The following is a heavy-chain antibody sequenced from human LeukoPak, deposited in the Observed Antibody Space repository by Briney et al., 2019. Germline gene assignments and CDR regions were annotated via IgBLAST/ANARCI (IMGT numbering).Heavy chain of an antibody. CDR2: INPNSGGT. CDR1: GYTFTGYY. J-gene: IGHJ4*02. Sequence: VASVKVSCKASGYTFTGYYMHWVRQAPGQGLEWMGWINPNSGGTNYAQKLQGRVTMTRDTSNSTAYMELSRLRSDDTAVYYCARRYCSSTSCYFGSGEANFDYWGQGTLVTVPS. V-gene: IGHV1-2*02. D-gene: IGHD2-2*01. CDR3: ARRYCSSTSCYFGSGEANFDY.